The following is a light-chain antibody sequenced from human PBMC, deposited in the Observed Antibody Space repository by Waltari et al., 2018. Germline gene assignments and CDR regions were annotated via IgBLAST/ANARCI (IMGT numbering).Light chain of an antibody. CDR2: AAS. CDR1: QRIDNY. Sequence: DIQMTQSPSSLSASVGDRVTITCRASQRIDNYVNWYQQRPGKAPKLLIFAASRLQSGVPARFSGSGSGTEFTLSISTLQPEDFATYFCQQSDSVPRRFGQGTRVEI. J-gene: IGKJ1*01. V-gene: IGKV1-39*01. CDR3: QQSDSVPRR.